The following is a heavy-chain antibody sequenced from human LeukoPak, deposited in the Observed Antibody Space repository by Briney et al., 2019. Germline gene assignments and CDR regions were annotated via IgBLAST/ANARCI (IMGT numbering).Heavy chain of an antibody. CDR2: IYYTGST. CDR3: ARGPQGAYSSSWYYFDY. D-gene: IGHD6-13*01. J-gene: IGHJ4*02. CDR1: GGSISSYY. Sequence: SETLSLTRTVSGGSISSYYWSWIRQPPGKGLEWIGYIYYTGSTSYNPSLKSRLTISVDSSKNQFSLRLSSVTAADTAVYYCARGPQGAYSSSWYYFDYWGQGTLVTVSS. V-gene: IGHV4-59*01.